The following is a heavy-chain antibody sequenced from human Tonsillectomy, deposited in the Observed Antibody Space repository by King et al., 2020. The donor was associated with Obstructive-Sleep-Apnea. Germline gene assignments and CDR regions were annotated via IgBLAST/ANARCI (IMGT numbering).Heavy chain of an antibody. CDR3: AREVVDGDSSSWYFDY. Sequence: VQLQESGPGLVKPSQTLSLTCAVSGGSISSGGYSWSWIRQPPGKGLEWIGYIYYSGSTYYNPSLKSRVTISVDTSKNQFSLKLGSVTAADTAVYYCAREVVDGDSSSWYFDYWGQGTLVTVSS. CDR2: IYYSGST. D-gene: IGHD6-13*01. CDR1: GGSISSGGYS. J-gene: IGHJ4*02. V-gene: IGHV4-30-4*07.